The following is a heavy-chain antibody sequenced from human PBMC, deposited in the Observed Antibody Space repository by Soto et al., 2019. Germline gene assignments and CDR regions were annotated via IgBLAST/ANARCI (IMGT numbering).Heavy chain of an antibody. J-gene: IGHJ6*02. Sequence: SETLSLTCTVSGGSISSYYWSWIRQPPGKGLEWIGYIYYSGSTNYNPSLKSRVTISVDTSKNQFSLKLSSVTAADTAVYYCARDRGVQHHYYYYGMDVWGQGTTVTISS. CDR2: IYYSGST. CDR3: ARDRGVQHHYYYYGMDV. D-gene: IGHD2-21*01. V-gene: IGHV4-59*01. CDR1: GGSISSYY.